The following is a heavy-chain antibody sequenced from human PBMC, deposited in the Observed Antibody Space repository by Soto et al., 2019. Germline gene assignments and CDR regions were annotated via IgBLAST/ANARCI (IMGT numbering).Heavy chain of an antibody. V-gene: IGHV3-23*01. D-gene: IGHD3-10*01. Sequence: EVQLLESGGGLVQPGGSLGLSCAASGFTFSNYGMSWVRQAPGKGLEWVSSISGTGGSTYYADSVKGRFTLSRDNSKNTLDLQMNSLRVEDTAVYYCAKDVPIGIFCFGDLVYWGQGALVTVSS. J-gene: IGHJ4*02. CDR1: GFTFSNYG. CDR2: ISGTGGST. CDR3: AKDVPIGIFCFGDLVY.